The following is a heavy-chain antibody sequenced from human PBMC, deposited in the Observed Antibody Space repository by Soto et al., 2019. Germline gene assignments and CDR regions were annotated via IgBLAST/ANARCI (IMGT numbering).Heavy chain of an antibody. V-gene: IGHV1-18*01. D-gene: IGHD6-19*01. Sequence: ASVKVSCKASGYTFTSYGISWVRQAPGQGLEWMGLISAYNGNTNYAQKLQGRVTMTTDTSTSTAYMELRSLRSDDTAVYYCASPSGGWWHFDYWGQGTLVTVSS. CDR2: ISAYNGNT. J-gene: IGHJ4*02. CDR3: ASPSGGWWHFDY. CDR1: GYTFTSYG.